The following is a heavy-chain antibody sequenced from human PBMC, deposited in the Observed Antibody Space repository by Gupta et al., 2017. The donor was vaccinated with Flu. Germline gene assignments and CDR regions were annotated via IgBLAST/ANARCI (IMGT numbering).Heavy chain of an antibody. V-gene: IGHV4-59*01. D-gene: IGHD3-10*01. CDR1: GGSISGSY. CDR2: IYYSGST. CDR3: ARSSTLIIGSYYFDS. Sequence: QVQLQESGPGLVKPSETLSLTCTVSGGSISGSYWSWIRQPPGKGLEWIGYIYYSGSTSYSPSLKSRVTISVDTSKNQFSLKLSSVTAADTAVYYCARSSTLIIGSYYFDSWGQGTLVTVSS. J-gene: IGHJ4*02.